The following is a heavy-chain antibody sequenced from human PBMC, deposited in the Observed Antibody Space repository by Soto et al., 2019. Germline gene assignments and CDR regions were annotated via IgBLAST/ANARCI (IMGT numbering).Heavy chain of an antibody. V-gene: IGHV1-69*13. Sequence: SVKVSCKASGGTFSSYAISWVRQAPGQGLEWMGGIIPIFGTANYAQKFQGRVTITADESTSTAYMELSSLRSEDTAVYYCARSVGSGSYYNDKDAFDIWGQGTMVTVS. J-gene: IGHJ3*02. CDR1: GGTFSSYA. CDR3: ARSVGSGSYYNDKDAFDI. D-gene: IGHD3-10*01. CDR2: IIPIFGTA.